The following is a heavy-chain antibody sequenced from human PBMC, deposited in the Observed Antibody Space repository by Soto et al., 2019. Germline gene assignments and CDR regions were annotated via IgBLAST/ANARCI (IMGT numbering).Heavy chain of an antibody. CDR3: ARHELLWFGDPRGFNGMDV. V-gene: IGHV4-59*08. CDR2: IYYSGST. CDR1: GGSISSYY. J-gene: IGHJ6*02. D-gene: IGHD3-10*01. Sequence: KPSETLSLTCTVSGGSISSYYWSWIRQPPGKGLEWIGYIYYSGSTNYNPSLKSRVTISVDTSKNQFSLKLSSVTAADTAVYYCARHELLWFGDPRGFNGMDVWGQGTTVTVSS.